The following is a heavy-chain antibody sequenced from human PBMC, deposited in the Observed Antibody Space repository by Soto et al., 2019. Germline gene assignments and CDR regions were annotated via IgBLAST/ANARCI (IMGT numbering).Heavy chain of an antibody. CDR3: AKDINPLWFGEDNLFDY. Sequence: EVQLVESGGGLVQPGRSLRLSCAASGFTFDDYAMHWVRQAPGKGLEWVSGISWNSGSIGYADSVKGRFTISRDNAKNSLYLQMTSLRAEDTALYYCAKDINPLWFGEDNLFDYWGQGTLVTVSS. CDR1: GFTFDDYA. V-gene: IGHV3-9*01. J-gene: IGHJ4*02. CDR2: ISWNSGSI. D-gene: IGHD3-10*01.